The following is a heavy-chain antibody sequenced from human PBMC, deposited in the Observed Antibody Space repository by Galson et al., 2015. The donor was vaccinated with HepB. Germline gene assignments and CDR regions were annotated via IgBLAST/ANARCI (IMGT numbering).Heavy chain of an antibody. CDR1: GFTFSAYS. V-gene: IGHV3-30*14. CDR2: LSYGGTKK. J-gene: IGHJ4*02. D-gene: IGHD6-25*01. Sequence: SLRLSCAGSGFTFSAYSIHWVRQAPVKGLEWVAVLSYGGTKKNLADSVKGRFTISRDNSKNTLYLQMNNLREDDTAVYYCVRTPTKDSGVDYWGQGALVTVSS. CDR3: VRTPTKDSGVDY.